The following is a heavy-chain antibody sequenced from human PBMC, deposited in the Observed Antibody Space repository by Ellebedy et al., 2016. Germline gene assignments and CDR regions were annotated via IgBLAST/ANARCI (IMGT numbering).Heavy chain of an antibody. CDR3: ARYHCSSTSCYFDY. D-gene: IGHD2-2*01. J-gene: IGHJ4*02. CDR2: IYYSGST. CDR1: GGSISSGGYY. V-gene: IGHV4-61*08. Sequence: SETLSLTCTVSGGSISSGGYYWSWIRQHPGKGLEWIGYIYYSGSTNYNPSLKSRVTISVDTSKNQFSLKLSSVTAADTAVYYCARYHCSSTSCYFDYWGQGTLVTVSS.